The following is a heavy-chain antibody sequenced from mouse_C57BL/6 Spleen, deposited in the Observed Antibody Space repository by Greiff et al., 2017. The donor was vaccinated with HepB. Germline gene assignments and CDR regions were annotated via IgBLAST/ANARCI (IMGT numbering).Heavy chain of an antibody. Sequence: EVQRVESGEGLVKPGGSLKLSCAASGFTFSSYAMSWVRQTPEKRLEWVAYISSGGDYIYYADTVKGRFTISRDNARNTLYLQMSSLKSEDTAMYYCTRVWGSSYVFDYWGQGTTLTVSS. V-gene: IGHV5-9-1*02. CDR3: TRVWGSSYVFDY. CDR1: GFTFSSYA. CDR2: ISSGGDYI. D-gene: IGHD1-1*01. J-gene: IGHJ2*01.